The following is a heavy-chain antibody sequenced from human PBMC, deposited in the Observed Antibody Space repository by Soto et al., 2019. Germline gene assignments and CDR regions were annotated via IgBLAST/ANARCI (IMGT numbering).Heavy chain of an antibody. CDR2: IYYSGST. V-gene: IGHV4-59*01. CDR1: GGSISSYY. D-gene: IGHD6-6*01. Sequence: PSETLSLTCTVSGGSISSYYWSWIRQPPGKGLEWIGYIYYSGSTNYNPSLKSRVTISVDTSKNQFSLKLSSVTAADTAVYYCARHIAARPHYYYYGMDVWGQGTTVTVS. J-gene: IGHJ6*02. CDR3: ARHIAARPHYYYYGMDV.